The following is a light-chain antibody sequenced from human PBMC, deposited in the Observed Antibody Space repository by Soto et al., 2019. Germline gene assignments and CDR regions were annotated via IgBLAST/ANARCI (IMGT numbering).Light chain of an antibody. CDR3: LRYNAFSQT. CDR1: QSMNDW. V-gene: IGKV1-5*01. J-gene: IGKJ1*01. CDR2: DAS. Sequence: DIPMTQSPSTLSASVGDRVTITCRASQSMNDWLAWYQQKPGKAPKVLIYDASSLQTGVPSRFSGSGSGTDFTLTIDSLQPDDVATYYCLRYNAFSQTYGQGTKEEI.